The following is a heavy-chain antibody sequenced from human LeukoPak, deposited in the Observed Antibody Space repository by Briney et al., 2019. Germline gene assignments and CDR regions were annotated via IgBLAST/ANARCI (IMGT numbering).Heavy chain of an antibody. Sequence: ASVKVSCEASGYTFTVYFMHWVRQAPGQGLEWIGLMNPDNGGTHYAQKFQGRVTMTRDSSINTAYMELSRLTSDDTAVYYCATLGGHSLAAQNGYWGQGTLVTVSS. V-gene: IGHV1-2*02. D-gene: IGHD3-16*01. CDR1: GYTFTVYF. CDR3: ATLGGHSLAAQNGY. CDR2: MNPDNGGT. J-gene: IGHJ4*02.